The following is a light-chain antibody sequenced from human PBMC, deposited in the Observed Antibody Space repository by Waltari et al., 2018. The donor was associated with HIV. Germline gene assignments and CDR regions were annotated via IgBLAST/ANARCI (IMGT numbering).Light chain of an antibody. Sequence: QSVLTQPPSASGTPGQRVTISCSGSSPNIGRNTVNWYQQLPGTAPKLLIYTINQRPSWVPVRFSGSKSGTSASRAISGLHSDDEAQYYCGVWDDSLNGQVFGGGTKLTVL. V-gene: IGLV1-44*01. CDR2: TIN. CDR1: SPNIGRNT. J-gene: IGLJ2*01. CDR3: GVWDDSLNGQV.